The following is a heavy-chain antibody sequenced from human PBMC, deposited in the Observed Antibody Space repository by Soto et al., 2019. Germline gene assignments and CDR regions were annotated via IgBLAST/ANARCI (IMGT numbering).Heavy chain of an antibody. V-gene: IGHV3-30*18. J-gene: IGHJ2*01. D-gene: IGHD3-10*01. CDR1: GFTFSSYG. CDR2: ISYDGSNK. CDR3: AKDSGTYWYFDL. Sequence: QVQLVESGGGVVQPGRSLRLSCAASGFTFSSYGIHWVRQAPGKGLEWVAVISYDGSNKFYADSVKVRFTISRDNSKNTLYLQMNSLRAEDTAVYYCAKDSGTYWYFDLWGRGTLVTVSS.